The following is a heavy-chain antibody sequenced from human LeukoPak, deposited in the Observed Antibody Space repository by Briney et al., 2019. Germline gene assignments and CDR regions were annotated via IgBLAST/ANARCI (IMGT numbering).Heavy chain of an antibody. CDR3: AKEVCSSTSCYTFDY. V-gene: IGHV3-23*01. CDR2: ISGSGGST. CDR1: GFTFSSYA. J-gene: IGHJ4*02. D-gene: IGHD2-2*02. Sequence: SGGSLRLSCTASGFTFSSYAMSWVRQAPAKGLEWVSAISGSGGSTYYADSVKGRFTISRDNSKNTLYLQMNSLRAEDTAVYYCAKEVCSSTSCYTFDYWGQGTLVTVSS.